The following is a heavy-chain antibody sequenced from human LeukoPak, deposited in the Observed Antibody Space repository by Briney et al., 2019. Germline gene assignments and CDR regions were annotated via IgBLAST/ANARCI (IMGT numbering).Heavy chain of an antibody. D-gene: IGHD4-17*01. Sequence: PGRSLRLSCAASRFTFSNFGMHWVRQAPGKGLEWVAVISYDGSNKYYADSVKGRFTISRDNSKNTLYLQMNSLRAEDTAVYYCARDRETTVTTGYYYYGMDVWGQGTTVTVSS. V-gene: IGHV3-30*19. CDR3: ARDRETTVTTGYYYYGMDV. J-gene: IGHJ6*02. CDR1: RFTFSNFG. CDR2: ISYDGSNK.